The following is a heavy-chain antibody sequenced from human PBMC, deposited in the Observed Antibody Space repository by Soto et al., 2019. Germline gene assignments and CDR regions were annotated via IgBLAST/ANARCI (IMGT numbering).Heavy chain of an antibody. V-gene: IGHV3-9*01. CDR3: AKAMGLTGSTYYFDY. Sequence: EVQLVESGGGLVQPGRSLRLSCAASGFTFDDYAMHWVRQAPGKGLEWVSGISWNSGSIGYADSVKGRFTISRDNAKNYLYLQMNSLRAEDTALYYCAKAMGLTGSTYYFDYWGQGTLVTVSS. CDR2: ISWNSGSI. D-gene: IGHD3-9*01. J-gene: IGHJ4*02. CDR1: GFTFDDYA.